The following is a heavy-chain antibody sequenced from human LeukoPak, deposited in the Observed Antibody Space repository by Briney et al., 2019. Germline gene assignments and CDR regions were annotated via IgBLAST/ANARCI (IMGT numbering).Heavy chain of an antibody. CDR3: AKDVTLVRGGLFDY. CDR2: IKQDGSEK. J-gene: IGHJ4*02. V-gene: IGHV3-7*01. CDR1: GFTFSTCW. D-gene: IGHD3-10*01. Sequence: GGSLRLSCAASGFTFSTCWMNWVRQAPGKGLEWVASIKQDGSEKYYVDSVKGRFTISRDNAKNSLYLQMNSLRAEDTAVYYCAKDVTLVRGGLFDYWGQGTLVTVSS.